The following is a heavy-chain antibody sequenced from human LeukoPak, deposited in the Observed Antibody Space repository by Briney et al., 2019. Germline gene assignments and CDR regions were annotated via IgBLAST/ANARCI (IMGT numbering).Heavy chain of an antibody. Sequence: EASVKVSCKASGYTFTSYYMHWVRQAPGQGLEWMGRIIPILGIANYAQKFQGRVTITADKSTSTAYMELSSLRSEDTAVYYCAREEYCSSTSCYPRNQFDYWGQGTLVTVSS. J-gene: IGHJ4*02. CDR1: GYTFTSYY. CDR2: IIPILGIA. V-gene: IGHV1-69*04. D-gene: IGHD2-2*01. CDR3: AREEYCSSTSCYPRNQFDY.